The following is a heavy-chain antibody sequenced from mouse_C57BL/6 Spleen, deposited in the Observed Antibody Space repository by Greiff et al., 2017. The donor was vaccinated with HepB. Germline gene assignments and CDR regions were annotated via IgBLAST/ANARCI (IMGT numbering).Heavy chain of an antibody. Sequence: EVMLVESEGGLVQPGSSMKLSCTASGFTFSDYYMAWVRQVPEKGLEWVANINYDGSSTYYLDSLKSRFIISRDNAKNSLDLQMSSLKSEDTATYYCARGETGIWYFDVWGTGTTVTVSS. CDR3: ARGETGIWYFDV. V-gene: IGHV5-16*01. CDR2: INYDGSST. CDR1: GFTFSDYY. D-gene: IGHD4-1*01. J-gene: IGHJ1*03.